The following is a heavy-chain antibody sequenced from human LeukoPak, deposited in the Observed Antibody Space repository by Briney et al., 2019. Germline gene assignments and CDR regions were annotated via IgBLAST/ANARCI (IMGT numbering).Heavy chain of an antibody. Sequence: GASVKVSCKASGYTFTSYAMNWVRQAPGQGLEWMGWINTNTGNPTYAQTFTGRFVFSLDTSVSTAYLQISSLKAEDTAVYYCNSRYGYSYGYGTHDFDYWGQGTLVTVSS. D-gene: IGHD5-18*01. CDR2: INTNTGNP. CDR1: GYTFTSYA. V-gene: IGHV7-4-1*02. J-gene: IGHJ4*02. CDR3: NSRYGYSYGYGTHDFDY.